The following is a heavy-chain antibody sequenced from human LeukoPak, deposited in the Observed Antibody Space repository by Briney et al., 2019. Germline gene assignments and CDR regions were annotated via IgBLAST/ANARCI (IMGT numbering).Heavy chain of an antibody. Sequence: PGGSLRLSCAASGFTFSSYWMHWVRQAPGKGLVWVSRINSDGSSANYADSVKGRFTISRDNSKNTLNLQMNRLRAEDTAVYYCARDPGYRGESGWFDPWGQGTLVTVSS. CDR1: GFTFSSYW. V-gene: IGHV3-74*01. D-gene: IGHD5-18*01. J-gene: IGHJ5*02. CDR3: ARDPGYRGESGWFDP. CDR2: INSDGSSA.